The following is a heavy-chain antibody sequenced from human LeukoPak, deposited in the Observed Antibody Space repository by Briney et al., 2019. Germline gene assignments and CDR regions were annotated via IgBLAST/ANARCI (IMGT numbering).Heavy chain of an antibody. Sequence: SETLSLTCTVSGGSISSYYWSWIRQPPGKGLEWIGYIYYSGSTNYNPSLKSRVTISVDTSKNQFSLKLSSVTAADTAVYYCARSPYCSSTSCYPTDWYFDLWGQGTLVTVSS. CDR2: IYYSGST. J-gene: IGHJ2*01. CDR1: GGSISSYY. D-gene: IGHD2-2*01. CDR3: ARSPYCSSTSCYPTDWYFDL. V-gene: IGHV4-59*01.